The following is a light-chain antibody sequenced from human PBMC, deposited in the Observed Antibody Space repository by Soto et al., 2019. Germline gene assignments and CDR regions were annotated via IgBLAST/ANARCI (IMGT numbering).Light chain of an antibody. J-gene: IGKJ5*01. CDR3: QQRSNWPIT. Sequence: EIVLTQSPATLSVSPGERATLSCRASQSVSSYLAWYQQKPGQAPRLLIYYASNRATGIPARFSGSGSGTDFTLTISSLEPEDFAFYYCQQRSNWPITFGQGTRLEI. V-gene: IGKV3-11*01. CDR1: QSVSSY. CDR2: YAS.